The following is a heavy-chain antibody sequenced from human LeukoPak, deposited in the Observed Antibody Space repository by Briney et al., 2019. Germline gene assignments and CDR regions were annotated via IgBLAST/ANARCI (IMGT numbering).Heavy chain of an antibody. CDR2: IYYSGST. D-gene: IGHD2-2*01. CDR3: ARRAIVVVPAAPYYYYYMDV. CDR1: GGSISSYY. J-gene: IGHJ6*03. Sequence: SETLSLTCTVSGGSISSYYLSWIRQPPGKGLEWIGYIYYSGSTNYNPSLKSRVTISVDTSKNQFSLKLSSVTAADTAVYYCARRAIVVVPAAPYYYYYMDVWGKGTTVTVSS. V-gene: IGHV4-59*08.